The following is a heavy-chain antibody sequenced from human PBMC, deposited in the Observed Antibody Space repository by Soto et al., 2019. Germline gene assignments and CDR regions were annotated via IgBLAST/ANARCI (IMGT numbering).Heavy chain of an antibody. Sequence: QVQLVESGGGVVQPGRSLRLSCAASGFTFSSYAMHWVRQAPGKGLEWVAVISYDGSNKYYADSVKGRFTISRDNSKNTPYLQMNSLRAEDTAVYYCARDRKLYCSGGSCYHFDPWGQGTLVTVSS. CDR2: ISYDGSNK. D-gene: IGHD2-15*01. V-gene: IGHV3-30-3*01. J-gene: IGHJ5*02. CDR1: GFTFSSYA. CDR3: ARDRKLYCSGGSCYHFDP.